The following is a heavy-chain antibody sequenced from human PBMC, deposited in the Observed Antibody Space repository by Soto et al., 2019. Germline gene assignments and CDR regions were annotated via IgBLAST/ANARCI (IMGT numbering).Heavy chain of an antibody. Sequence: PGGSLRLSCAASGFTFSRYAMHWVRQAPGKGLEWVAVISYDGSNKYYADSVKGRFTISRDNSKNTLYLQMNSLRAEDTAVYYCARDNERGFDYWGQGTLVTVSS. J-gene: IGHJ4*02. CDR3: ARDNERGFDY. CDR1: GFTFSRYA. CDR2: ISYDGSNK. D-gene: IGHD1-1*01. V-gene: IGHV3-30-3*01.